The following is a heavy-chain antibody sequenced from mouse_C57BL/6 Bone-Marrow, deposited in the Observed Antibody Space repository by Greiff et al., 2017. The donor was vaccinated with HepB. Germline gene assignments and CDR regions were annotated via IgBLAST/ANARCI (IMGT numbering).Heavy chain of an antibody. CDR1: GYSFTDYN. CDR3: ARSYHFGFITTVVDY. CDR2: INPNNGTT. Sequence: EVQLQQSGPELVKPGASVKISCKASGYSFTDYNMNWVKQSNGKSLEWIGVINPNNGTTSYNQKFKGKATLTVDKSSSTAYMQLNSLTSEDSAVYYCARSYHFGFITTVVDYWGQGTTLTVSS. D-gene: IGHD1-1*01. J-gene: IGHJ2*01. V-gene: IGHV1-39*01.